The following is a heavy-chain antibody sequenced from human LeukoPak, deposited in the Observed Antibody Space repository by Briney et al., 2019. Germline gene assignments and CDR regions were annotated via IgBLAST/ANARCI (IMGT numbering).Heavy chain of an antibody. CDR2: INSDGTT. CDR1: GVTVSSSY. CDR3: TRDSTTWARSGY. D-gene: IGHD2/OR15-2a*01. Sequence: PGRSLTLSCAASGVTVSSSYMGWVRHAPRKGLEWVSVINSDGTTYYADSVKGRFTASRDPSKNTLSLQMSSLRVEDTAVYYCTRDSTTWARSGYWGQGTLVTVSS. J-gene: IGHJ4*02. V-gene: IGHV3-66*01.